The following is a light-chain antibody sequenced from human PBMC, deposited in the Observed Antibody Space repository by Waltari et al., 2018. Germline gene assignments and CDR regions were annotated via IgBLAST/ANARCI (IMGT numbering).Light chain of an antibody. CDR1: QSVLYSSNNLNY. J-gene: IGKJ2*01. V-gene: IGKV4-1*01. Sequence: DIVMTQSPDSLAVSLGERATINCKSSQSVLYSSNNLNYLAWYQQKPGQPPKLLIYWASTRESGVPDRFSGSGSGTDFTLTISSLQAEDVAVYYCLQFYSTPYTFGQGTKLEIK. CDR2: WAS. CDR3: LQFYSTPYT.